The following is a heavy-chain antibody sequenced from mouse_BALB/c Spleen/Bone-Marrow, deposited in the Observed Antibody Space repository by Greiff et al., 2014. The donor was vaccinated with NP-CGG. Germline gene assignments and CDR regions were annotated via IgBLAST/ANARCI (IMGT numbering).Heavy chain of an antibody. D-gene: IGHD1-1*01. CDR3: AYGSSFGFAY. CDR1: GYTFTGYW. CDR2: IDPYDSET. Sequence: VQLQQSGAELVRPGASVKLSCRTSGYTFTGYWMNWVKQRPEQGLEWIGRIDPYDSETHYNQKFKVKAILTVDKSSSTAYMQLSSPTSEDSAVYYCAYGSSFGFAYWGQGTLVTVSA. J-gene: IGHJ3*01. V-gene: IGHV1-74*01.